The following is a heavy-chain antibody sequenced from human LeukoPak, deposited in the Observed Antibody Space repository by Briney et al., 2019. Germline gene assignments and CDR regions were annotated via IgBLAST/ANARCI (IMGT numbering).Heavy chain of an antibody. V-gene: IGHV3-30*02. Sequence: PGGSLRLSCAASGFTFSSYGMHWVRQAPGKGLEWVAFIRYDGSNKYYVDSVKGRFTLSRDNAKNSLYLQINSLRAEDSAVYYCARDMYYGSGTPMQYGMDVWGQGTTVTVSS. D-gene: IGHD3-10*01. CDR2: IRYDGSNK. J-gene: IGHJ6*02. CDR3: ARDMYYGSGTPMQYGMDV. CDR1: GFTFSSYG.